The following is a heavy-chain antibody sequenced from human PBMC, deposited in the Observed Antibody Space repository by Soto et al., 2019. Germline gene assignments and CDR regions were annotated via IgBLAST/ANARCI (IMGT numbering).Heavy chain of an antibody. CDR1: GFTFSSYR. D-gene: IGHD3-10*01. V-gene: IGHV3-21*01. J-gene: IGHJ6*02. CDR3: ARGRGSGSYSSDYGMDV. CDR2: ISSGSSYI. Sequence: EVQLVESGGGLVKPGGSLRLSCAASGFTFSSYRINWVRQAPGEGLEWVSSISSGSSYIYYADSVKGRFTISRDNAKNSLYLQMNSLRAEDTAVYYCARGRGSGSYSSDYGMDVWGQGTTVTVSS.